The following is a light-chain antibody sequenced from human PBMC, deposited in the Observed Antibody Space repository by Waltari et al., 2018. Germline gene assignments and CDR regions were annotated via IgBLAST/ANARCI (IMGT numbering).Light chain of an antibody. CDR1: QTINTY. Sequence: DIQMTQSPSSLSASVGDRVTITCRAGQTINTYFNWYQQKPGKAPKLLISTTSGLQSGVPSRFSGSGSGTEFTLTISSLQPEDFATYYCQQTYSAPFTFGPGTKVNIK. J-gene: IGKJ3*01. V-gene: IGKV1-39*01. CDR3: QQTYSAPFT. CDR2: TTS.